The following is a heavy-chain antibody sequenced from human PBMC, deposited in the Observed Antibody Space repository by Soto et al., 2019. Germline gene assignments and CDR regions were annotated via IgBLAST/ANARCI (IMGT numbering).Heavy chain of an antibody. V-gene: IGHV3-23*01. CDR2: ISGSGGST. CDR1: GFTFSSYA. J-gene: IGHJ4*02. D-gene: IGHD6-19*01. Sequence: PGGSLRLSCAASGFTFSSYAMSWVRQAPGKGLEWVPAISGSGGSTYYADSVKGRFTISRDNSKNTLYLQMNSLRAEDTAVYYCAKCSLIAVAGPDNFDYWGQGTLVTVSS. CDR3: AKCSLIAVAGPDNFDY.